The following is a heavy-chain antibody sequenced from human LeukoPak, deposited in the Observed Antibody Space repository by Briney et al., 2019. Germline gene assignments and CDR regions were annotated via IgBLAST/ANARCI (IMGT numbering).Heavy chain of an antibody. D-gene: IGHD2-2*01. V-gene: IGHV3-23*01. Sequence: PGGSLRLSCAASGFTFSSYAMSWVRQAPGKGLEWVSAISGSGGSTYYADSVKGRFTISRDNSKNTLYLQMNSLRAEDTAVYYCAKADIYCISTSCLYFDYWGQGTQVTVCS. CDR2: ISGSGGST. J-gene: IGHJ4*02. CDR3: AKADIYCISTSCLYFDY. CDR1: GFTFSSYA.